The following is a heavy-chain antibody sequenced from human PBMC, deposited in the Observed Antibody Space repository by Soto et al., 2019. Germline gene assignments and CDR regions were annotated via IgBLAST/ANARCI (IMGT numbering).Heavy chain of an antibody. V-gene: IGHV3-21*01. CDR1: GFTFSSYS. CDR2: ISSSSSYI. CDR3: ARDSSPPPDYGDYEDYYYYYYMDV. Sequence: PGGSLRLSCAASGFTFSSYSMNWVRQAPGKGLEWVSSISSSSSYIYYADSVKGRFTISRDNAKNSLYLQMNSLRAEDTAVYYCARDSSPPPDYGDYEDYYYYYYMDVWGKGTTVTVSS. D-gene: IGHD4-17*01. J-gene: IGHJ6*03.